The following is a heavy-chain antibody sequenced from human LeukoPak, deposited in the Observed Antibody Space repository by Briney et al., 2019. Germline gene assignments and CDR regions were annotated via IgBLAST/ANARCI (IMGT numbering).Heavy chain of an antibody. CDR1: GGSISSYY. CDR2: IYHSGSST. Sequence: SETLSLTCTVSGGSISSYYWTWMRQAPGKGLEWIGYIYHSGSSTYYNPSLNSRLSISVDTSKNQISLKLSSVTAAGTAVYYCARGRYNYALEDYFDYWGQGTLVTVSS. V-gene: IGHV4-59*01. D-gene: IGHD5-18*01. CDR3: ARGRYNYALEDYFDY. J-gene: IGHJ4*02.